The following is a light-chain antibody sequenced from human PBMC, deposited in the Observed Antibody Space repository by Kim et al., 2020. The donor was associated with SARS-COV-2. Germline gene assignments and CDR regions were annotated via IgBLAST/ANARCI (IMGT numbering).Light chain of an antibody. J-gene: IGKJ5*01. CDR3: QQYKSFPIT. CDR1: QDINNF. Sequence: DIQMTQSPSSLSASVGDRVTITCRASQDINNFVAWFQQKSGKAPKSLIFAASSLQRGVPSRFSGSGSGTDFTLTISSLQPEDFAIYYCQQYKSFPITFGQGTRLAIK. V-gene: IGKV1-16*01. CDR2: AAS.